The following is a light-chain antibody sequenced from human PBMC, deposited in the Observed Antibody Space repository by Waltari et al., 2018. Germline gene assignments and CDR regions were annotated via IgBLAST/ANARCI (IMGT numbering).Light chain of an antibody. Sequence: QSALTQPASVSGSPGQSITISCTGTNRDVGLYNYVSWYQQHPGKAPKLLIYDVSVRPSGVSNRFSGSKSGNTASLTISGLQAEDEADYYCNSYTGSSSWVFGGGTRLTVL. J-gene: IGLJ3*02. CDR2: DVS. CDR1: NRDVGLYNY. CDR3: NSYTGSSSWV. V-gene: IGLV2-14*03.